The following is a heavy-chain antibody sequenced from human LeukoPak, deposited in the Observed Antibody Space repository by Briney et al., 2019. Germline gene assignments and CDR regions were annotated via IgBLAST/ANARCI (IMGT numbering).Heavy chain of an antibody. CDR3: ARNWGRGYSGYGLDY. V-gene: IGHV1-69*04. J-gene: IGHJ4*02. CDR2: TIPILGIA. D-gene: IGHD5-12*01. CDR1: GGTFSSYA. Sequence: SVKVSCKASGGTFSSYAISWVRQAPGQGLEWMGRTIPILGIANYAQKFQGRVTITADKSTSTAYMELSSLRSEDTAVYYCARNWGRGYSGYGLDYWGQGTLVTVSS.